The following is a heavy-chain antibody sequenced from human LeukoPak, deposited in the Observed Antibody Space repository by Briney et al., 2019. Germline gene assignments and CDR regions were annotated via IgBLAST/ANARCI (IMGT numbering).Heavy chain of an antibody. Sequence: GASVKVSCKASGYTFTTYGVSWVRQAPGQGLEWMGWISGYDGNTNYAQKLRGRVTMTTDTSTSTAYMDLRSLRSDDTALYYCARTVTTASYYFDDWGQGTLVTVSS. CDR3: ARTVTTASYYFDD. CDR1: GYTFTTYG. J-gene: IGHJ4*02. D-gene: IGHD4-17*01. CDR2: ISGYDGNT. V-gene: IGHV1-18*01.